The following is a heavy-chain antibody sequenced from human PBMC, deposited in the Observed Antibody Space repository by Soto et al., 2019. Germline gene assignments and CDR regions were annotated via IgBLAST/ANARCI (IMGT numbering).Heavy chain of an antibody. V-gene: IGHV3-23*01. CDR2: ISGSGGST. Sequence: GGSLRLSCAASGFTFSSYAMSWVRQAPGKGLEWVSAISGSGGSTYYADSVKGRFTISRDNSKNTLYLQMNSLRAEDTAVYYCAKAGADVLRFLEWLLPYSDYWGQGTRVTVSS. CDR1: GFTFSSYA. J-gene: IGHJ4*02. CDR3: AKAGADVLRFLEWLLPYSDY. D-gene: IGHD3-3*01.